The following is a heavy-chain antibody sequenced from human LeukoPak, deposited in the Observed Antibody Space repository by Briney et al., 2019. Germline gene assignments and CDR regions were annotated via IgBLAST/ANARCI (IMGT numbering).Heavy chain of an antibody. CDR1: GYTFTRYG. CDR3: ARDLGRYDFWSGYLHDAFDI. D-gene: IGHD3-3*01. Sequence: ASVKVSCKASGYTFTRYGMNWVRQAPGQGLEWMGWVNTNTGNPTYAQGFTGRFVFSLDTSVSTAYLQISSLKAEDTAVYYCARDLGRYDFWSGYLHDAFDIWGQGTMVTVSS. V-gene: IGHV7-4-1*02. CDR2: VNTNTGNP. J-gene: IGHJ3*02.